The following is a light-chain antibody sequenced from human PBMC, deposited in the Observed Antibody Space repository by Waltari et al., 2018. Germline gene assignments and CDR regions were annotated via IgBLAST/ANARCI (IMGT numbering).Light chain of an antibody. Sequence: DVQMTQSPSSLSASVGDRVTITCRASQTVYQYLNWYQQRQVQVPRLLIYSAATLQSGVPSRFSGSGSGTDFTLTITSLQPEDVGIYYCQQTSRTPLTFGGGTKVELK. V-gene: IGKV1-39*01. CDR2: SAA. CDR3: QQTSRTPLT. J-gene: IGKJ4*01. CDR1: QTVYQY.